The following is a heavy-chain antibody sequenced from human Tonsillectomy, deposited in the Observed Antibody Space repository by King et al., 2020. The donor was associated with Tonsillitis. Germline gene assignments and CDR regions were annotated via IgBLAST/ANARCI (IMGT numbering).Heavy chain of an antibody. CDR1: GGSISSYY. CDR3: ARAPVPDYYDSSGTYYFDY. D-gene: IGHD3-22*01. V-gene: IGHV4-59*01. J-gene: IGHJ4*02. Sequence: VQLQESGPGLVKPSETLSLTCTVSGGSISSYYWSWIRQPPGKGLEWIGYIYYSGSTNYNPSLKSRVTISVDTSKNQFSLKLSSVTAADTAVYYCARAPVPDYYDSSGTYYFDYWGQGTLVTVSS. CDR2: IYYSGST.